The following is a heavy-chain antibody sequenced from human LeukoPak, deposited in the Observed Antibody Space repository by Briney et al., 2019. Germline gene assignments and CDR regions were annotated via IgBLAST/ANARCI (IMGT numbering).Heavy chain of an antibody. Sequence: GGSLRLSCTVSGFTVSSNSMSWVRQAPGKGLEWVSFIYSAGSTHYSDSVKGRFTISIDNSKNTLYLQMNSLRAEDTAVYYCARDPRFRLGFDYWGQGTLVTVSS. D-gene: IGHD3-16*01. CDR3: ARDPRFRLGFDY. CDR2: IYSAGST. CDR1: GFTVSSNS. J-gene: IGHJ4*02. V-gene: IGHV3-53*01.